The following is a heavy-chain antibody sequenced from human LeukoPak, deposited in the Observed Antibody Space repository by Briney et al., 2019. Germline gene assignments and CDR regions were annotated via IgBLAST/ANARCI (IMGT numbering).Heavy chain of an antibody. CDR2: INRNGGAI. CDR3: TKGHSSGWPTIDY. Sequence: PGGSLRLSCSASGFTFADYSMHWVRQAPGKGLEWVSVINRNGGAIKYADSVKGRFIISRDNSKNSLYLQMNSLRTEDTALYYCTKGHSSGWPTIDYWGQGTLVTVSS. J-gene: IGHJ4*02. CDR1: GFTFADYS. D-gene: IGHD6-19*01. V-gene: IGHV3-43*01.